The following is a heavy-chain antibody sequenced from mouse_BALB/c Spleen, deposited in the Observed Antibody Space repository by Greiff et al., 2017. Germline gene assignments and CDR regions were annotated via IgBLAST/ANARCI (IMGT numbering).Heavy chain of an antibody. J-gene: IGHJ2*01. Sequence: EVQVVESGGGLVKPGGSLKLSCAASGFTFSSYAMSWVRQTPEKRLEWVASISSGGSTYYPDSVKGRFTISRDNARNILYLQMSSLRSEDTAMYYCARYGNYYYWGQGTPLTVSS. CDR2: ISSGGST. V-gene: IGHV5-6-5*01. CDR1: GFTFSSYA. D-gene: IGHD2-10*02. CDR3: ARYGNYYY.